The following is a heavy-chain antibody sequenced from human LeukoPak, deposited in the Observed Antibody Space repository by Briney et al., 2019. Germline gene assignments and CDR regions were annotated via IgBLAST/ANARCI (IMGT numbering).Heavy chain of an antibody. CDR1: GFTFSSYG. CDR3: ARTGRYSSRWFDY. Sequence: GGSLRLSCAASGFTFSSYGMHWVRQAPGKGLEWVAFIRYDGSNKYYADSVKGRFTISRDNSKNTLYLQMNSLRAEDTAVYYCARTGRYSSRWFDYWGQGTLVTVSS. V-gene: IGHV3-30*02. CDR2: IRYDGSNK. D-gene: IGHD6-13*01. J-gene: IGHJ4*02.